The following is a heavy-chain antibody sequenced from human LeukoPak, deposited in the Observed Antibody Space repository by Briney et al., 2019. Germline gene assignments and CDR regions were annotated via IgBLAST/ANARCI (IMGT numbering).Heavy chain of an antibody. CDR2: IYESSSSI. V-gene: IGHV3-21*01. CDR3: ARETGDQAFDI. CDR1: GFTLSSHN. Sequence: PRGSLRLSCAASGFTLSSHNMNWVRQAPGKGLEWVLSIYESSSSIFYSDSVKGRFTISRDNARNSLYLQMSSLRAEDTAVYYCARETGDQAFDIWGQGTMVTVSS. J-gene: IGHJ3*02. D-gene: IGHD7-27*01.